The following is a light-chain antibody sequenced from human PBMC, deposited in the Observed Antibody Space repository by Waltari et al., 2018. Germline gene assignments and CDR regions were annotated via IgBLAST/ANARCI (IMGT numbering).Light chain of an antibody. J-gene: IGLJ3*02. CDR3: SSYAGSHYWV. CDR1: GSDVGQYDY. Sequence: QSALTQPPAASGSPGQSVTISCPGTGSDVGQYDYVSWYQQHPGKAPKLMIYELSKRPSGVPDRFSGSKSGNTASLTVSGLQAEDEADYYCSSYAGSHYWVFGGGTKLTVL. V-gene: IGLV2-8*01. CDR2: ELS.